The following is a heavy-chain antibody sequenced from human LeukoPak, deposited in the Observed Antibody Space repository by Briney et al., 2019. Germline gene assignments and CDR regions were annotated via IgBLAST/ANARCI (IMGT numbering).Heavy chain of an antibody. CDR1: GGSISSSSYY. D-gene: IGHD6-13*01. J-gene: IGHJ4*02. CDR3: ARLGDSSSSWAYFDY. Sequence: PSETLSLTCTVSGGSISSSSYYWGWIRQPPGKGLEWIGSIYYSRSTYYNPSLKSRVTISVDTSKNQFSLKLSSVTAADTAVYYCARLGDSSSSWAYFDYWGQGTLVTVSS. CDR2: IYYSRST. V-gene: IGHV4-39*01.